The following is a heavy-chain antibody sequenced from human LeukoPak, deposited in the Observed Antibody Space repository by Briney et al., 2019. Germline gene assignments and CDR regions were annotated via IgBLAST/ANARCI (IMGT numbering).Heavy chain of an antibody. D-gene: IGHD4-17*01. CDR3: ARLSSHYGDYKVDP. Sequence: ASVKVSCKASGYTFTSYDINWVRQATGQGLEWMGWMNPNSGNTGYAQKFQGRVTMTTDTSASTAYMELSSLRSEDTAVYYCARLSSHYGDYKVDPWGQGTLVTVSS. V-gene: IGHV1-8*01. CDR2: MNPNSGNT. CDR1: GYTFTSYD. J-gene: IGHJ5*02.